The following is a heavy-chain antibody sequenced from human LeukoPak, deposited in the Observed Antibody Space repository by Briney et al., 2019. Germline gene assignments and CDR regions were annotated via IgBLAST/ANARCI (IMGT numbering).Heavy chain of an antibody. V-gene: IGHV1-69*05. CDR2: IIPIFGTA. J-gene: IGHJ6*03. D-gene: IGHD6-13*01. CDR1: GGTFSSYA. CDR3: ARVAQAAAGTFYYYYYMDV. Sequence: SVKVSCKASGGTFSSYAISWVRQAPGQGLEWMGRIIPIFGTANYAQKFQGRVTITTDESTSTAYMELSSLTSEDTAVYYCARVAQAAAGTFYYYYYMDVWGKGTTVTVSS.